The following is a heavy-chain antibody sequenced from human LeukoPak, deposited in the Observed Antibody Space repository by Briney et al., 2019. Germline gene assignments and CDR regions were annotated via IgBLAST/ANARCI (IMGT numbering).Heavy chain of an antibody. V-gene: IGHV3-23*01. CDR3: AKMKGHPLPKYYMDV. CDR1: GFTFSSYS. CDR2: ISGSGDNT. J-gene: IGHJ6*01. D-gene: IGHD1-26*01. Sequence: GGSLRLSCAASGFTFSSYSMNWVRRTPGKGLEWVSGISGSGDNTLYADSVKGRFTISRDNSKNTLYLETNSLRAEDTAIYYCAKMKGHPLPKYYMDVWGQGTTVTVSS.